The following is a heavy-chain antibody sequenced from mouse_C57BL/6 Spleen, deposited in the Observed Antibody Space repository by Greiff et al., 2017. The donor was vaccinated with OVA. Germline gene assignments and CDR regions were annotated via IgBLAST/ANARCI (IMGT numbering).Heavy chain of an antibody. V-gene: IGHV1-26*01. CDR3: ASYYSNPLDY. J-gene: IGHJ2*01. Sequence: VQLQQSGPELVKPGASVKISCKASGYTFTDYYMNWVKQSHGKSLEWIGDINPNNGGTSYNQKFKGKATLTVDKSSSTAYMELRSLTSEDSAVYYCASYYSNPLDYWGQGTTLTVSS. D-gene: IGHD2-5*01. CDR2: INPNNGGT. CDR1: GYTFTDYY.